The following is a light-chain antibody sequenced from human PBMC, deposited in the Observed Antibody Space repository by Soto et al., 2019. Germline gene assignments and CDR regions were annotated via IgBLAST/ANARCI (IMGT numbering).Light chain of an antibody. Sequence: ETVLTQSRAILSMSLGERATLSCRASRTVGSYLAWYQQKPGQAPRLLIYDVSTRAPGNPPRFIAGGSETDFTLTITSLEPDDFTVYYCQQRANPITCGQGTRLEIK. CDR3: QQRANPIT. CDR1: RTVGSY. J-gene: IGKJ5*01. V-gene: IGKV3-11*01. CDR2: DVS.